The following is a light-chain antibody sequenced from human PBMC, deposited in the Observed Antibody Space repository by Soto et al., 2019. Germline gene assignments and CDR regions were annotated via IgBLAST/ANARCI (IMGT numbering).Light chain of an antibody. CDR3: TSHAGTIDFPDI. Sequence: QSALTQPPSASGSPGQSVTISCTGTSSDVGAYNYVSWYQHHPGKAPKLMVYEVNKRPSGVPDRFSGSKSGNTASLTVSGLEAEAEADYYCTSHAGTIDFPDIFGTGTKLTVL. J-gene: IGLJ1*01. CDR2: EVN. V-gene: IGLV2-8*01. CDR1: SSDVGAYNY.